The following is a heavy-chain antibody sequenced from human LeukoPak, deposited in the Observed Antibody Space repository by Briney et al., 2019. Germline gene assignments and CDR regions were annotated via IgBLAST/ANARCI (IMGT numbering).Heavy chain of an antibody. Sequence: PSETLSLTCTFSGGSIRSYYWSWIRQPPGKGLEWIGYIYYSGSTNYNPSLKSRVTISVDTSKNQFSLKLSSVTAADTAVYYCARGEYYDYVWGNYGMDVWGQGTTVTVSS. J-gene: IGHJ6*02. D-gene: IGHD3-16*01. CDR1: GGSIRSYY. CDR3: ARGEYYDYVWGNYGMDV. CDR2: IYYSGST. V-gene: IGHV4-59*01.